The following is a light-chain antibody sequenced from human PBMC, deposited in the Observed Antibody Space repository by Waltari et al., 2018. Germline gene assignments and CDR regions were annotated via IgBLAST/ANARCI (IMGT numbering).Light chain of an antibody. V-gene: IGKV4-1*01. Sequence: DIVMTQSPEFLAVSLGERATLSCKASQSLLYRSTNYNYLAWYQQKPGQPPKLLIYWASTRESGVPDRFSGSGSGTDFTLTINNLQAADVAVYYCQQYYSTPLTCGGGTKVEIK. CDR1: QSLLYRSTNYNY. J-gene: IGKJ4*01. CDR3: QQYYSTPLT. CDR2: WAS.